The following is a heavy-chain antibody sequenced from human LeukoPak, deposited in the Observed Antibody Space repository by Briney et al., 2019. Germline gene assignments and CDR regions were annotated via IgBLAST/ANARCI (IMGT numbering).Heavy chain of an antibody. J-gene: IGHJ4*02. D-gene: IGHD6-13*01. CDR2: IIPIFGTA. V-gene: IGHV1-69*13. Sequence: ASVKVSCKASGYTFTGYYMHWVRQAPGQGLEWMGGIIPIFGTANYAQKFQGRVTITADESTSTAYMELSSLRSEDTAVYYCARDWAAADYYFDYWGQGTLVTVSS. CDR1: GYTFTGYY. CDR3: ARDWAAADYYFDY.